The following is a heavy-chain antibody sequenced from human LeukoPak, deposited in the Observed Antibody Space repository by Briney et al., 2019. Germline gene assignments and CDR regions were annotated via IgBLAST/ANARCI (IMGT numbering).Heavy chain of an antibody. J-gene: IGHJ4*02. D-gene: IGHD6-19*01. CDR1: GFTFSSYG. V-gene: IGHV3-30*18. CDR2: ISYDGSNK. CDR3: AKTTHSSGWYTAFDY. Sequence: GRSLTLSCAASGFTFSSYGMHWVRQAPGTGLEWVAVISYDGSNKYYADPVKGRFTISRDNSKNTLYLQMNSLRAEDTAVYYCAKTTHSSGWYTAFDYWGQGTLVTVSS.